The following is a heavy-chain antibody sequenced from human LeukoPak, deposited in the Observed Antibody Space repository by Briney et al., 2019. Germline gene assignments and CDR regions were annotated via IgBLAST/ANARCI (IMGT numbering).Heavy chain of an antibody. J-gene: IGHJ3*02. Sequence: ASVKVSCKVSGYTLTELSMHWVRQAPGKGLEWMGGFDPEDGETIYALKFQGRVTMTEDTSTDTAYMELSSLRSEDTAVYYCALLPVENWAYGGAFDIWGQGTMVTVSS. CDR3: ALLPVENWAYGGAFDI. CDR1: GYTLTELS. D-gene: IGHD2-21*01. V-gene: IGHV1-24*01. CDR2: FDPEDGET.